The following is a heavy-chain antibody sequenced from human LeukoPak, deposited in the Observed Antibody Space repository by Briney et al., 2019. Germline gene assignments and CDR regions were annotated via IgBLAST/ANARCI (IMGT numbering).Heavy chain of an antibody. CDR1: GFTFSDYY. CDR2: ISWNSGSI. Sequence: GGSLRLSCAASGFTFSDYYMSWIRQAPGKGLEWVSGISWNSGSIVYVDSVKGRFTISRDNAKNSLYLQMDSLRPEDMALYYCVKDVFLGFCSGGSCSAHFDYWGQGTLVTVSS. V-gene: IGHV3-9*03. D-gene: IGHD2-15*01. J-gene: IGHJ4*02. CDR3: VKDVFLGFCSGGSCSAHFDY.